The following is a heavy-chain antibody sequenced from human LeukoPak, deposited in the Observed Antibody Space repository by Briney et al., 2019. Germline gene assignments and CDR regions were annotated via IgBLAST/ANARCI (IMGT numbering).Heavy chain of an antibody. CDR3: ASRPSGDHPYFDY. J-gene: IGHJ4*02. D-gene: IGHD4-17*01. CDR2: ISWNSGSI. CDR1: GFTFDDYA. Sequence: QTGGSLRLSCAASGFTFDDYAMHWVRQAPGKGLEWVSGISWNSGSIGYADSVKGRFTISRDNSKNTLYLQMSNLRAGDTAVYYCASRPSGDHPYFDYWGQGTLVTVSS. V-gene: IGHV3-9*01.